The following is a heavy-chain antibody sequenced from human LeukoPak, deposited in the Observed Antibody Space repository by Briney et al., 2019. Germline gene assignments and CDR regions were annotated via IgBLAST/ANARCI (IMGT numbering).Heavy chain of an antibody. CDR2: INHSGST. Sequence: SETLSLTCAVHGGSFSGYYWSWIRQPPGKGLEWIGEINHSGSTNYNPSLKSRVTISVDTSKNQFSLKLSSVTAADTAVYYCARGGGSGWYGIDYWGQGTLVTVSP. CDR3: ARGGGSGWYGIDY. J-gene: IGHJ4*02. V-gene: IGHV4-34*01. D-gene: IGHD6-19*01. CDR1: GGSFSGYY.